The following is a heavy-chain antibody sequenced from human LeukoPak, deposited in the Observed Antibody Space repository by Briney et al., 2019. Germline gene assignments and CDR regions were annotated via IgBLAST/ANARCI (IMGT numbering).Heavy chain of an antibody. Sequence: GGSLRLSCAASGFTFSSYSMNWVRQAPGKGLEWVSSISSGSSYIYYADSVQGRFTISRDNAKNSLYLQMNSLRAEDTAVYYCARGASSSLTFLYFDYWGQGTLVTVSS. CDR3: ARGASSSLTFLYFDY. J-gene: IGHJ4*02. D-gene: IGHD6-13*01. CDR2: ISSGSSYI. V-gene: IGHV3-21*01. CDR1: GFTFSSYS.